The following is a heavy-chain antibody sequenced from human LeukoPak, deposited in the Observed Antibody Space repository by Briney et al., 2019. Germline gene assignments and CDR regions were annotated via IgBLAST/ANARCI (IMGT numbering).Heavy chain of an antibody. Sequence: GLALRLSCAGSGFPFSSYGMHWVGEGTGEGLKRVAVLSYDGINEYYADSVKGRFTISRDNSKNTLYLQMNSLRVEDTAVYYCAGSWFYRDYFEYWGQGTLVTVYS. J-gene: IGHJ4*02. D-gene: IGHD3-10*01. CDR1: GFPFSSYG. CDR3: AGSWFYRDYFEY. CDR2: LSYDGINE. V-gene: IGHV3-30*03.